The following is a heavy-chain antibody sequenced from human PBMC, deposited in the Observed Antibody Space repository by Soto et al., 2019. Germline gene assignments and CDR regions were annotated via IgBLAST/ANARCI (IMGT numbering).Heavy chain of an antibody. Sequence: GASLEVCCKASGYTFASYGSIWVRQAPGQGLEWMGWISAYNGNTNYAQKLQGRVTMTTDTSTSTAYMELRSLRSDDTAVYYCARGGTTEGRYYYYYYGMDVWGQGTTVTVSS. J-gene: IGHJ6*02. CDR3: ARGGTTEGRYYYYYYGMDV. CDR2: ISAYNGNT. V-gene: IGHV1-18*04. D-gene: IGHD1-7*01. CDR1: GYTFASYG.